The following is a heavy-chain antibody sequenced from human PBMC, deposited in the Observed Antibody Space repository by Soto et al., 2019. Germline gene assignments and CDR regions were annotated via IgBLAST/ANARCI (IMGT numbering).Heavy chain of an antibody. D-gene: IGHD3-22*01. Sequence: GESLKISCQGSGYSFTSNWIGWVRQMPGKGLEWMGIINPADSDIKYSPSFQGQVTISADKSIGTAYLQWSSLRASDTAMYYCARQIYDSDTGPNFQYYFDSWGQGTPVTVSS. CDR3: ARQIYDSDTGPNFQYYFDS. CDR2: INPADSDI. CDR1: GYSFTSNW. J-gene: IGHJ4*02. V-gene: IGHV5-51*01.